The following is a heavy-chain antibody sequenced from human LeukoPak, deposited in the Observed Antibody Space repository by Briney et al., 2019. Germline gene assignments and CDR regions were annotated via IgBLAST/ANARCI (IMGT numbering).Heavy chain of an antibody. V-gene: IGHV3-9*01. D-gene: IGHD3-3*01. J-gene: IGHJ4*02. CDR3: AKDNEADFWYFDY. CDR2: ISWNSGSI. CDR1: GFTFDDYA. Sequence: PGGSLRLSCAASGFTFDDYAMHWVRQAPGKGLEWVSGISWNSGSIGYADSVKGRFTISRDNAKNSLYLQMNSLRAEDAALYYCAKDNEADFWYFDYWGQGTLVTVSS.